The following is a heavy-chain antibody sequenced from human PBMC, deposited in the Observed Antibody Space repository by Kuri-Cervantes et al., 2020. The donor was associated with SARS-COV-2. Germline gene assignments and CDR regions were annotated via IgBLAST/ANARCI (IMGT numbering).Heavy chain of an antibody. CDR3: ARVGYCSSTSRGRGCPFDY. Sequence: ASVKVSCKASGYTFTGYYMHWVRRAPGQGLEWMGWINPNSGGTNYAQKFQGRVTMTRDTSISTAYMELSRLRSDDTAVYYCARVGYCSSTSRGRGCPFDYWGQGTLVTVSS. D-gene: IGHD2-2*01. CDR2: INPNSGGT. CDR1: GYTFTGYY. V-gene: IGHV1-2*02. J-gene: IGHJ4*02.